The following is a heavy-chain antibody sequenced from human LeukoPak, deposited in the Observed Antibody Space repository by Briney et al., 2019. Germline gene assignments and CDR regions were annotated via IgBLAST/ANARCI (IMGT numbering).Heavy chain of an antibody. D-gene: IGHD1-26*01. Sequence: GRSLRLSCAASGFTFSSYAMHWVRQAPGKGLEWVAVISYDGSNKYYADSVKGRFTISRDNSKNTLYLQMNSLRAEDTAVYYCARDIGSSGSFGYFDYWGQGTLVTVSS. J-gene: IGHJ4*02. CDR3: ARDIGSSGSFGYFDY. V-gene: IGHV3-30-3*01. CDR1: GFTFSSYA. CDR2: ISYDGSNK.